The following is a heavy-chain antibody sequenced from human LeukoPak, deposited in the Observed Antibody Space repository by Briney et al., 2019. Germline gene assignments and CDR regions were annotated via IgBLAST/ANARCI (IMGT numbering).Heavy chain of an antibody. CDR1: GFTFSSYE. V-gene: IGHV3-48*03. D-gene: IGHD5-12*01. CDR2: ISSSGSTI. J-gene: IGHJ6*03. CDR3: ARRGYSGYALGYYYMDV. Sequence: GGSLRLSCAASGFTFSSYEMNWVRQAPGKGLEWVSYISSSGSTIYYADSVKGRFTISRDNAKNSLYLQMNSLRAEDTAVYYCARRGYSGYALGYYYMDVWGKGTTVTVSS.